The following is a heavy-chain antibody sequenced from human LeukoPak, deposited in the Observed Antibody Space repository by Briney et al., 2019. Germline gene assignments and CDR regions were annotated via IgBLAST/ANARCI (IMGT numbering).Heavy chain of an antibody. V-gene: IGHV4-4*02. J-gene: IGHJ5*02. D-gene: IGHD1-26*01. CDR3: ARAPEVGATYNWFDP. CDR2: IYHSGST. Sequence: ASGTLSLTCAVSGGSISSSNWWGWVGQPPGKGLEWIGEIYHSGSTNYNPSLKSRVTISVDKSKNQFSLKLSSVTAADTAVYYCARAPEVGATYNWFDPWGQGTLVTVSS. CDR1: GGSISSSNW.